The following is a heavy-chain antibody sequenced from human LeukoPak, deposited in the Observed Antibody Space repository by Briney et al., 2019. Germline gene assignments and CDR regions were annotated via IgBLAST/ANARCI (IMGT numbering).Heavy chain of an antibody. V-gene: IGHV3-74*01. CDR3: ARERGENGYSYGLDAFDI. D-gene: IGHD5-18*01. CDR1: GFIFSSYW. CDR2: INSDGSST. Sequence: PGGSLRLSCAASGFIFSSYWMHWVRQAPGKGLVWVSRINSDGSSTSYADSVKGRFTISRDNAKNSLYLQMNSLRAEDTAVYYCARERGENGYSYGLDAFDIWGQGTMVTVSS. J-gene: IGHJ3*02.